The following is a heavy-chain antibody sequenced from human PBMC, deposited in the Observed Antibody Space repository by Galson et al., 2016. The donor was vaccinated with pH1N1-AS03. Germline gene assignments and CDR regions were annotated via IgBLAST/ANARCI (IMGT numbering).Heavy chain of an antibody. CDR2: INAGNGNT. CDR1: GYTFTSYA. Sequence: SVKVSCKASGYTFTSYAMHWVRQAPGQRLEWMGWINAGNGNTKYSQKFQGRVTITRDTSASTAYMELSSLRSEDTAVYYCARDRGSGYDLFDYYYGMDVWGLGTTVTVSS. CDR3: ARDRGSGYDLFDYYYGMDV. V-gene: IGHV1-3*01. J-gene: IGHJ6*02. D-gene: IGHD5-12*01.